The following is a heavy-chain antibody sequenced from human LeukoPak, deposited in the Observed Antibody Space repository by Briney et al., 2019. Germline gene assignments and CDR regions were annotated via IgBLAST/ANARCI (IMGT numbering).Heavy chain of an antibody. Sequence: GGSLRLSCAASGFTFSSYAMSWVRQAPGKGLEWVSAISGSGGSTYFADSVKGRFTISRDNSKNTLHLQMNSLRAEDTAVYYCAKVMGYDSSGYINYWGQGTLVTVSS. J-gene: IGHJ4*02. CDR2: ISGSGGST. V-gene: IGHV3-23*01. CDR1: GFTFSSYA. D-gene: IGHD3-22*01. CDR3: AKVMGYDSSGYINY.